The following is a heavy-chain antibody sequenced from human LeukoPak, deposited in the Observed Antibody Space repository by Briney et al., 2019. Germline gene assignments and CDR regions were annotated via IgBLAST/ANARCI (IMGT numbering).Heavy chain of an antibody. CDR1: GFTFSSYA. CDR3: AKDASPPRYYYDSSGYWEGAPYFDY. V-gene: IGHV3-23*01. Sequence: PGGSLRLSCAASGFTFSSYAMSWVRQAPGKGLEWVSAISGSGGSTYYADSVKGRFTISRDNSKNTLYLQMNSLRAEDTAVYYCAKDASPPRYYYDSSGYWEGAPYFDYWGQGTLVTVSS. D-gene: IGHD3-22*01. J-gene: IGHJ4*02. CDR2: ISGSGGST.